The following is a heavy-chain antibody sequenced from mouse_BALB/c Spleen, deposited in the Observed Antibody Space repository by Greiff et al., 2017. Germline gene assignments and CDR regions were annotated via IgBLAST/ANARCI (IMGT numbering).Heavy chain of an antibody. V-gene: IGHV7-3*02. J-gene: IGHJ3*01. CDR1: GFTFTDYY. CDR3: ARDGNFAY. Sequence: EVKVVESGGGLVQPGGSLRLSCATSGFTFTDYYMSWVRQPPGKALEWLGFIRNKANGYTTEYSASVKGRFTISRDNSQSILYLQMNTLRAEDSATYYCARDGNFAYWGQGTLVTVSA. D-gene: IGHD2-1*01. CDR2: IRNKANGYTT.